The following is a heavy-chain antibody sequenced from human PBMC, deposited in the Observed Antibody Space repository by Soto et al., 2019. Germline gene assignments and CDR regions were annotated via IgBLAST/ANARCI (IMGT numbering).Heavy chain of an antibody. V-gene: IGHV4-61*01. Sequence: SXTLSLACTVSGGSVSSGSHYWTWSWQPPGKGLEWIGNIYYSGSTNYNPSLKSRVTISVDTSKNQFPLKLSSVTAADSAVYYCARDSSITYYYGMDVSGHGTTVTVS. CDR1: GGSVSSGSHY. D-gene: IGHD3-16*01. J-gene: IGHJ6*02. CDR3: ARDSSITYYYGMDV. CDR2: IYYSGST.